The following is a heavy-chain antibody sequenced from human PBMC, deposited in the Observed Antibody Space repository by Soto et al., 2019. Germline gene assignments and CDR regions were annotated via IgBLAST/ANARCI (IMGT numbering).Heavy chain of an antibody. V-gene: IGHV1-8*01. CDR1: GYTFTSYD. D-gene: IGHD6-19*01. CDR2: MNPSTGNT. CDR3: ARGRIIVTGGFDP. Sequence: QVQLVQSGAEVKKPGASVKVSCKASGYTFTSYDIIWVRQATGQGLEWMGWMNPSTGNTDSAEKFQGRLTMTRNTSISTVYMELSSLSFEAAAVYYCARGRIIVTGGFDPWRQGTLVTVSS. J-gene: IGHJ5*02.